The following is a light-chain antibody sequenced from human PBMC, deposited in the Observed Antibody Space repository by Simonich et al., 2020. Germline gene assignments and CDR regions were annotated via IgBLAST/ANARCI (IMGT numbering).Light chain of an antibody. Sequence: QSALTPPPSASGSPGQSVTISCTGTSSYVGGYNYFSWYQQHPGKAPKLMIYEVSKRPSGVPDRFAGSKAGNTASLTVAGLQAEDEADYYCSSYAGSNNVVFGGGTKLTVL. CDR1: SSYVGGYNY. V-gene: IGLV2-8*01. CDR2: EVS. J-gene: IGLJ3*02. CDR3: SSYAGSNNVV.